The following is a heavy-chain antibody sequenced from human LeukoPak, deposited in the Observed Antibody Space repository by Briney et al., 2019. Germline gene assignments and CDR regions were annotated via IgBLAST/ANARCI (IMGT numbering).Heavy chain of an antibody. CDR2: VSFDGNTT. D-gene: IGHD1/OR15-1a*01. J-gene: IGHJ4*02. CDR3: ARFRAETTRFDY. Sequence: GGSLRLSCAASGFTFRNYAMYWVRQAPGRGLEWAAVVSFDGNTTFYSDSVKGRFAISRDNSKNTLYLEMNSLRPEDTAVYYCARFRAETTRFDYWGQVTLVTVSS. CDR1: GFTFRNYA. V-gene: IGHV3-30*09.